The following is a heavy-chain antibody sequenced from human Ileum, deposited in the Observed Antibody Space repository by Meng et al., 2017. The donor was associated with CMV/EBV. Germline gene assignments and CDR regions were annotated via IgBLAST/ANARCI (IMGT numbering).Heavy chain of an antibody. CDR1: GFPCSTYW. J-gene: IGHJ4*02. CDR2: INADGSAK. CDR3: TKGGHFDY. V-gene: IGHV3-7*01. Sequence: LRISCEASGFPCSTYWMTWGRQAPGKGLEWVANINADGSAKYYVESVKGRFTISRDNAKNSLYLQMDSLRAEDAAVYYCTKGGHFDYWGQGTLVTVSS.